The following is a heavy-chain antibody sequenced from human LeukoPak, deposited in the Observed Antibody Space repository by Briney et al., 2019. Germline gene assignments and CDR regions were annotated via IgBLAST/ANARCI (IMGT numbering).Heavy chain of an antibody. CDR1: GGSISSYY. D-gene: IGHD6-13*01. CDR3: ARTIAAAGIYAFDI. CDR2: IYYSGST. Sequence: PSETLSLTCTVSGGSISSYYWSWLRQPPGKGLEWIGYIYYSGSTNYNPSLKSRVTISVDTSKNQFSLKLSSVTAADTAVYYCARTIAAAGIYAFDIWGQGTMVTVSS. J-gene: IGHJ3*02. V-gene: IGHV4-59*01.